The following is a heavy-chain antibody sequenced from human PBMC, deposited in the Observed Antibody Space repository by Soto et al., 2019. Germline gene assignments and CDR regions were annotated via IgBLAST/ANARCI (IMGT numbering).Heavy chain of an antibody. Sequence: QVQLMPAGAEVKRPGASVKISCKPSGYPFISYYIHWVRQAPGQGLEWVGLIDPSRGATSYAERFQGRLSITSDKSTATVYMNVWSLTSDDTAIYYCATFPRGYWGQGTLVSVSS. CDR1: GYPFISYY. J-gene: IGHJ4*02. CDR3: ATFPRGY. V-gene: IGHV1-46*01. CDR2: IDPSRGAT.